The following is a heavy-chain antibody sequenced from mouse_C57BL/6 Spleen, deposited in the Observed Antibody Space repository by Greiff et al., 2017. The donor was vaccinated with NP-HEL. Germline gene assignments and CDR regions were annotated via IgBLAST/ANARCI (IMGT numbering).Heavy chain of an antibody. CDR2: IDPSDSET. J-gene: IGHJ2*01. CDR1: GYTFTSYW. Sequence: QVQLQQPGAELVRPGSSVKLSCKASGYTFTSYWMHWVKQRPIQGLEWIGNIDPSDSETHYNQKFKDKATFTVDKSSSTAYMQLSSLTSEDSAVYYCARFDYDGFYFDYWGQGTTLTVSS. V-gene: IGHV1-52*01. CDR3: ARFDYDGFYFDY. D-gene: IGHD2-4*01.